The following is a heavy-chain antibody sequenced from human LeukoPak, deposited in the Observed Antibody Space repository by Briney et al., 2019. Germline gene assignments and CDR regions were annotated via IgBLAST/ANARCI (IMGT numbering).Heavy chain of an antibody. D-gene: IGHD2-2*01. CDR3: AKDLRYCSSTSCYGWASDYYYYYYGMDV. CDR2: ISYDGSNK. Sequence: GRFLRLSCVASGFTFSSYGMHWVRQAPGKGLEWVAVISYDGSNKYYADSVKGRFTISRDNSKNTLYLQMNSLRAEDTAVYYCAKDLRYCSSTSCYGWASDYYYYYYGMDVWGQGTTVTVSS. V-gene: IGHV3-30*18. J-gene: IGHJ6*02. CDR1: GFTFSSYG.